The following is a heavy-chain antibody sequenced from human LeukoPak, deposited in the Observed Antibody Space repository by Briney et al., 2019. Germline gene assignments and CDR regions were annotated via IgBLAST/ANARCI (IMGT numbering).Heavy chain of an antibody. CDR2: IRYDGSDK. CDR1: GFTFSSYG. J-gene: IGHJ4*02. CDR3: AKDLSRYSYGFGFDY. V-gene: IGHV3-30*02. Sequence: GGSLRLSCAASGFTFSSYGMHWVRQAPGKGLDWVAFIRYDGSDKYYADSVKGRFTISRDNSKNTLYLQTNSLRAEDTAVYYCAKDLSRYSYGFGFDYWGQGTLVTVSS. D-gene: IGHD5-18*01.